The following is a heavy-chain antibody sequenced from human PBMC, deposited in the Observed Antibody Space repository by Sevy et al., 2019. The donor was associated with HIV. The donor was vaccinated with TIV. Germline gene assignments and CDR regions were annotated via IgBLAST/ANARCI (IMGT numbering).Heavy chain of an antibody. V-gene: IGHV3-64D*06. J-gene: IGHJ4*02. D-gene: IGHD3-10*01. CDR2: INSNGFST. Sequence: GGSLRLSCSASRFPFRDNIMAWVRQAPGKRLEYVSGINSNGFSTNYGVSLKCSFTVSRDIAKNTMYLQMTSRRPEETAVYYCLKARGITQDFDNWGQGTLVTVSS. CDR1: RFPFRDNI. CDR3: LKARGITQDFDN.